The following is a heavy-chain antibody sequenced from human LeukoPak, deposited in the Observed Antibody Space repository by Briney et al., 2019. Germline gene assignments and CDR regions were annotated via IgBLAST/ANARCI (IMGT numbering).Heavy chain of an antibody. J-gene: IGHJ4*02. V-gene: IGHV3-48*01. Sequence: GGSLRLSCAASGFTFNIYSMNWVRQAPGKGLEWVSYISSSSSTIYYADSVKGRFTISRDNAKNSLYLQMNSLRAEDTAVYYCASASPLSLVITSRKTDYWGQGTLVTVSS. CDR2: ISSSSSTI. D-gene: IGHD3-16*01. CDR3: ASASPLSLVITSRKTDY. CDR1: GFTFNIYS.